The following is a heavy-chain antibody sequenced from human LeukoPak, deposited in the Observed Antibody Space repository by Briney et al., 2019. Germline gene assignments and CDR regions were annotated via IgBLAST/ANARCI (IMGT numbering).Heavy chain of an antibody. CDR3: GYRSSGYYDY. J-gene: IGHJ4*02. CDR1: GFTFSSYA. CDR2: ISYDGSNK. Sequence: PGGSLRLSCAASGFTFSSYAMHWVRQAPGKGLEWVAVISYDGSNKYYADSVKGRFTISRDNSKNTLFLQMNSLRAEDTAVYYCGYRSSGYYDYWGQGTLVTVSS. D-gene: IGHD3-22*01. V-gene: IGHV3-30-3*01.